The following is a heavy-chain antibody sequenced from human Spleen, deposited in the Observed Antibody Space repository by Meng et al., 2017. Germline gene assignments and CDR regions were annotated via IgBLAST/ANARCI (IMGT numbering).Heavy chain of an antibody. V-gene: IGHV1-2*06. Sequence: VQLVQSGTEVKKPGASVKVSCKVSGYTFTGYYIHWTRQAPGQGLEWMGQINPNSGDTNYAQKFQGRVTVTRDTSISTAYMELSSLTSDDTAVYFCARASSGMTSGAAIDYWGQGTLVTVSS. CDR2: INPNSGDT. J-gene: IGHJ4*02. D-gene: IGHD3-10*01. CDR3: ARASSGMTSGAAIDY. CDR1: GYTFTGYY.